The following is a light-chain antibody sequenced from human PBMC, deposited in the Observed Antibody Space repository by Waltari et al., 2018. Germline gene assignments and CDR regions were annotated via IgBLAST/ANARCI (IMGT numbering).Light chain of an antibody. V-gene: IGKV4-1*01. CDR1: QSLLFNSDSKSY. CDR3: HQYYSTPQT. Sequence: DIVLTQSPEFMAVSLGERATLNCKSSQSLLFNSDSKSYLAWYQQRRGQPPTLLIYWASTRESGVPYRFNGSGSGTDFSLTISSLQAEDAAVYYCHQYYSTPQTFGQGTKVEVK. J-gene: IGKJ1*01. CDR2: WAS.